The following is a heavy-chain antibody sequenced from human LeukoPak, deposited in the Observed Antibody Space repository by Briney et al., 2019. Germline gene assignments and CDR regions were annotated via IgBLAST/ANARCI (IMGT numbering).Heavy chain of an antibody. CDR1: GYTFTSYD. J-gene: IGHJ6*02. D-gene: IGHD4-17*01. Sequence: ASVKVSCKASGYTFTSYDINWVRQATGQGLEWMGWMNPNSGNTGYAQKFQGRVTMTRNTSISTAYMELSSLRSEDTAVYYCASDSGPLSYYYYYGMDVWGQGTTVTVSS. CDR2: MNPNSGNT. V-gene: IGHV1-8*01. CDR3: ASDSGPLSYYYYYGMDV.